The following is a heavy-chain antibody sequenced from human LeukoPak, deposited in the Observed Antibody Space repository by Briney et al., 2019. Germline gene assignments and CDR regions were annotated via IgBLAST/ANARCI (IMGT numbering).Heavy chain of an antibody. Sequence: GGSLRLSCAASGFTFSSYAMHWVRQAPGKGLEWVAVISYDGTNKDYADFVKGRFTISRDNSKNTLYLQLDSLTSEDSAIYFCARAHSPAVVSATPYWGQGTLVTVSS. CDR1: GFTFSSYA. J-gene: IGHJ4*02. D-gene: IGHD2-15*01. CDR2: ISYDGTNK. V-gene: IGHV3-30-3*01. CDR3: ARAHSPAVVSATPY.